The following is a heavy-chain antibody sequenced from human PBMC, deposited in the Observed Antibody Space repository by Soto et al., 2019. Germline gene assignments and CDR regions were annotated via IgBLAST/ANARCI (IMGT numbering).Heavy chain of an antibody. J-gene: IGHJ5*02. CDR1: GGTIRSPDW. D-gene: IGHD6-19*01. CDR2: IFQSGST. Sequence: SETLSLTCGVSGGTIRSPDWWTWVRQPPGKGLEWIGEIFQSGSTNYTPSLESRVTTSVDKSKNQFSLTLTSVTAADTAVYFCARGRGRYSSGWSWFDPWGQGILVTVSS. CDR3: ARGRGRYSSGWSWFDP. V-gene: IGHV4-4*02.